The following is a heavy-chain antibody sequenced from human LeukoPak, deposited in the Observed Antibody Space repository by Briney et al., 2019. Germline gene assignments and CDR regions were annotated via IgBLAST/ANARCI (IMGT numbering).Heavy chain of an antibody. V-gene: IGHV3-7*01. D-gene: IGHD3-16*01. CDR2: IYQDGSEK. CDR3: ARDAHRGGDFDY. Sequence: GGSLRLSCAASGFTFSRNLMTWVRQAPGKGLEWVANIYQDGSEKYYVDSVRGRFTISRDNAKNSLYLQMNSLSAEDTAVYYCARDAHRGGDFDYWGQGTLVTVSS. J-gene: IGHJ4*02. CDR1: GFTFSRNL.